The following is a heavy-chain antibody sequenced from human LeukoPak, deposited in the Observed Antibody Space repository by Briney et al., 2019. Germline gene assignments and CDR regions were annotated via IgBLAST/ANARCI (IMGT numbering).Heavy chain of an antibody. D-gene: IGHD3-22*01. J-gene: IGHJ3*02. CDR1: GYTLTELS. Sequence: ASVKVSCKVSGYTLTELSMHWVRQAPGKGLEWMGGFDPEDGETIYAQKFQGRVTMTGDTSTDTAYMELSSLRSEDTAVYYCATNLITMIVWAFDIWGQGTMVTVSS. V-gene: IGHV1-24*01. CDR2: FDPEDGET. CDR3: ATNLITMIVWAFDI.